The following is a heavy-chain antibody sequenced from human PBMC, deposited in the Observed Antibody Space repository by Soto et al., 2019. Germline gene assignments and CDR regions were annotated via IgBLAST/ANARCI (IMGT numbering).Heavy chain of an antibody. Sequence: ASVKVSCKASGYTFTGHYIHWVRQAPEQGPEWMGEIGPESGATRYAQRFQGRVTMTRDMSITTVYTELNNLSPDDTAVYYCGRGRSGQIVVFYWGQGTPVTVSS. J-gene: IGHJ4*02. V-gene: IGHV1-2*02. CDR2: IGPESGAT. CDR1: GYTFTGHY. D-gene: IGHD1-26*01. CDR3: GRGRSGQIVVFY.